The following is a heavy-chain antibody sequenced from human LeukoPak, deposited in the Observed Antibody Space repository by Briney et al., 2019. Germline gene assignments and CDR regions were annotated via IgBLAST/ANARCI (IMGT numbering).Heavy chain of an antibody. CDR2: ISTYNGNT. Sequence: ASVKVSCKASGYTFTSYGISWVRQAPGQGLEWMGWISTYNGNTNYAQKLQGRVTMTTDTSTSTAYMELRSLRSDDTAVYYCARDYGDYEPTYYFDYWGQGTLVTVSS. J-gene: IGHJ4*02. D-gene: IGHD4-17*01. V-gene: IGHV1-18*01. CDR1: GYTFTSYG. CDR3: ARDYGDYEPTYYFDY.